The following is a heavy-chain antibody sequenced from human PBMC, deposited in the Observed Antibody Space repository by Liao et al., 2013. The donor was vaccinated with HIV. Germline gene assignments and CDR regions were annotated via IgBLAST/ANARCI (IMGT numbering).Heavy chain of an antibody. CDR3: ARGRALRRGLFDY. Sequence: QLQLQESGPGLVKPSETLSLTCTVSGGSISSSSYYWSWIRQPPGKGLEWIGEINHSGSTNYNPSLKSRVTISVDTSKNQFSLKLSSVTAADTAVYYCARGRALRRGLFDYWGQGTLVTVSS. CDR1: GGSISSSSYY. J-gene: IGHJ4*02. CDR2: INHSGST. V-gene: IGHV4-39*07.